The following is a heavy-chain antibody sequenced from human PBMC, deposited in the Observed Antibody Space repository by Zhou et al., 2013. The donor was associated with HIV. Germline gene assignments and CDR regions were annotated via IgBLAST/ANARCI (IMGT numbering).Heavy chain of an antibody. Sequence: QVQLQESGPGLVKPSETLSLTCTVSGGSISSHYWSWIRQPPGKGLEWIGYIHYSGSTTYNPSLKSRVTISVDTSKNQFSLKLNSVTAADTAVYYCARWRMDCSSTSCYWGRFDIWGQGTMVTVSS. CDR1: GGSISSHY. D-gene: IGHD2-2*01. J-gene: IGHJ3*02. CDR2: IHYSGST. V-gene: IGHV4-59*11. CDR3: ARWRMDCSSTSCYWGRFDI.